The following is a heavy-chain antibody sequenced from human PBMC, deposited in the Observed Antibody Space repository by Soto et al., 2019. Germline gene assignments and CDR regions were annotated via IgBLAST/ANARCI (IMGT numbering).Heavy chain of an antibody. CDR2: IYYSGST. Sequence: PSETLSLTCTVSGGSISSGGYYWSWIRQHPGKGLEWIGYIYYSGSTYYNPSLKSRVTISVDTSKNQFSLELSSVTAADTAVYYCARHTRQVGSYYFDYWGQGTLVTVSS. CDR1: GGSISSGGYY. D-gene: IGHD3-10*01. CDR3: ARHTRQVGSYYFDY. V-gene: IGHV4-31*03. J-gene: IGHJ4*02.